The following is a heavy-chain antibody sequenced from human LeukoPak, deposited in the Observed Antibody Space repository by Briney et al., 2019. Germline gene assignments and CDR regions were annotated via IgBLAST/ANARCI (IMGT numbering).Heavy chain of an antibody. CDR3: ARSITMIVVVPLY. CDR2: ISVNNGNT. V-gene: IGHV1-18*01. Sequence: GASVKVSCKTSGNTLNTYAITWVRQAPGEGLEWMGWISVNNGNTNYAQKLKGRVTMTTDKSTSTAYMELSSLRSEDTAVYYCARSITMIVVVPLYWGQGTLVTVSS. CDR1: GNTLNTYA. D-gene: IGHD3-22*01. J-gene: IGHJ4*02.